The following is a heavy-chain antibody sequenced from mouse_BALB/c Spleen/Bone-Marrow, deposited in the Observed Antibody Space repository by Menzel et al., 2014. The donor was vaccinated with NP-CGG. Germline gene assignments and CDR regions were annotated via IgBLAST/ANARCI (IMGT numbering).Heavy chain of an antibody. V-gene: IGHV5-9-2*01. CDR3: ARHAYYDQTEVSFVY. J-gene: IGHJ3*01. Sequence: EVHLVESGGGLVKSGGSLKLSCAASGFTFNSYGMSWVRQTPEKRLEWVATISGGGSYTFYPDSVKGRFTISRDNAKNNLYLQLSSLRSEDTPLYYCARHAYYDQTEVSFVYWGQGTLVTVSA. D-gene: IGHD2-4*01. CDR2: ISGGGSYT. CDR1: GFTFNSYG.